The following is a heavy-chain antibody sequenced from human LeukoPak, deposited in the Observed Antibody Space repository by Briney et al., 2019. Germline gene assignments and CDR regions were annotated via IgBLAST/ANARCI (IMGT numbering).Heavy chain of an antibody. CDR3: ARGGIMASSSPMDY. J-gene: IGHJ4*02. CDR2: MNPNSGNT. D-gene: IGHD6-13*01. Sequence: ASVKVSCKASGYTFTSYDINWVRQATGQGLEWMGWMNPNSGNTGYAQKFQGRVTMTRNTSISTAYMELSSLRSEGTAVYYCARGGIMASSSPMDYWGQGTLVTVSS. CDR1: GYTFTSYD. V-gene: IGHV1-8*01.